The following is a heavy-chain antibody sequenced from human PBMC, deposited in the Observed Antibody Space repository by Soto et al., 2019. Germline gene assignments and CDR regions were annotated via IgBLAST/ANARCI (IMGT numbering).Heavy chain of an antibody. J-gene: IGHJ4*02. CDR1: PFTFRSYS. V-gene: IGHV3-30*09. CDR3: ARYCNGGACYSESIDY. D-gene: IGHD2-15*01. Sequence: GGSXRLACAASPFTFRSYSMHWVRQAPGKGLEWVTSISYDGSKESYADSVKGRFAVSRDNSKNTLYLQMNSLRPEDTAVYYCARYCNGGACYSESIDYWGQGTQVTVSS. CDR2: ISYDGSKE.